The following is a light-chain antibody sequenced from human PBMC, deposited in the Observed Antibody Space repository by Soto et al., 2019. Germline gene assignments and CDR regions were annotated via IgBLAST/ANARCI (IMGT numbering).Light chain of an antibody. J-gene: IGKJ1*01. CDR3: QQSYSTPPT. Sequence: EIQMTQSPSSMSTSVVARVTITCRASENIRDFVNWYQQKPGKAPKLLIYAASSLQSGVPSRFSGSGSGTDFTLTISSLHPEDSATYYCQQSYSTPPTFGQGTKVDIK. V-gene: IGKV1-39*01. CDR1: ENIRDF. CDR2: AAS.